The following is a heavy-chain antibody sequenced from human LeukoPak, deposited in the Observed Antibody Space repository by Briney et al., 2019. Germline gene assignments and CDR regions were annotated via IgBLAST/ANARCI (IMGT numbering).Heavy chain of an antibody. J-gene: IGHJ4*02. D-gene: IGHD3-22*01. CDR2: ISSDGSNT. CDR1: GFTFSSYA. Sequence: PGGSLRLSCAASGFTFSSYAIHWVRQAPGKGLEWVAVISSDGSNTYYADSVKGRFTISRDNSKNTLYLQMNSLRAEDTAVFYCAKDLSPFYDSGGYYSPFDYWGQGTLVTVSS. CDR3: AKDLSPFYDSGGYYSPFDY. V-gene: IGHV3-30*04.